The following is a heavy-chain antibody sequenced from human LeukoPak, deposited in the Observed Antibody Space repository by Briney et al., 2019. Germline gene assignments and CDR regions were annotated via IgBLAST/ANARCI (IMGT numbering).Heavy chain of an antibody. CDR1: GGSISSYY. CDR2: IYYSGST. Sequence: SETLSLTCTVSGGSISSYYRSWIRQPPGKGLEWIGYIYYSGSTNYNPSLKSRVTMSVDTSKNQFSLKLSSVTAADTAVYYCARGRDGYNYGAFDIWGQGTMVTVSS. V-gene: IGHV4-59*01. D-gene: IGHD5-24*01. CDR3: ARGRDGYNYGAFDI. J-gene: IGHJ3*02.